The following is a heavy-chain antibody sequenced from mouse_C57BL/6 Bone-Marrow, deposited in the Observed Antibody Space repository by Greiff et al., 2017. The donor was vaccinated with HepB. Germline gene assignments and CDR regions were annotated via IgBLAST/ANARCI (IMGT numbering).Heavy chain of an antibody. D-gene: IGHD1-1*01. J-gene: IGHJ2*01. CDR2: IYPRSGNT. CDR1: GYTFTSYG. CDR3: ASLWREYYFDY. V-gene: IGHV1-81*01. Sequence: QVQLQQSGAELARPGASVKLSCNASGYTFTSYGISWVKQRTGQGLEWIGEIYPRSGNTYYNEKFKGKATLTADKSSSTAYMELRSLTSEDSAVYFCASLWREYYFDYWGQGTTLTVSS.